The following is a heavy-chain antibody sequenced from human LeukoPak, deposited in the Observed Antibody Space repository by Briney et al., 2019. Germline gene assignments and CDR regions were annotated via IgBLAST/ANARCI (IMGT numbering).Heavy chain of an antibody. CDR1: GFTFSSYA. D-gene: IGHD3-3*01. CDR3: TRDLSPGLGVALY. Sequence: GGSLRLSCAASGFTFSSYALSWVRQAPGKGLEWVSVIYSGGSTYYADSVKGRFTISRDNSKNTLYLQLNSLRDEDTAVYYCTRDLSPGLGVALYWGQGTLVTVSS. CDR2: IYSGGST. J-gene: IGHJ4*02. V-gene: IGHV3-53*01.